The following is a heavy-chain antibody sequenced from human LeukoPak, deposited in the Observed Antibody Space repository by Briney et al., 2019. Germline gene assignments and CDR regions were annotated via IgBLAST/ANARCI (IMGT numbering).Heavy chain of an antibody. D-gene: IGHD3-9*01. Sequence: SETLPLTCTVSGGSISSYYWSWIRQPPGMGLEWIGYIYYSGSTNYNPSLKSRVTISVDTSKNQFSLKLSSVTAADTAVYYCARAVYYYDILSGYYRSGAFDIWGQGTMVTVSS. CDR3: ARAVYYYDILSGYYRSGAFDI. V-gene: IGHV4-59*01. CDR2: IYYSGST. J-gene: IGHJ3*02. CDR1: GGSISSYY.